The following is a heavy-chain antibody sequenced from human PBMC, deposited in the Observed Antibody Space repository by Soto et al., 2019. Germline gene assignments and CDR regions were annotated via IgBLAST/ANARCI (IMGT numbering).Heavy chain of an antibody. CDR3: AREDKLWSYFDY. J-gene: IGHJ4*02. CDR1: GFTFSSYW. Sequence: LSLTCAASGFTFSSYWMSWVRQAPGKGLEWVANIKQDGSEKYYVDSVKGRFTISRDNAKNSLYLQMNSLRAEDTAVYYCAREDKLWSYFDYWGQGTLVTVSS. D-gene: IGHD5-18*01. CDR2: IKQDGSEK. V-gene: IGHV3-7*05.